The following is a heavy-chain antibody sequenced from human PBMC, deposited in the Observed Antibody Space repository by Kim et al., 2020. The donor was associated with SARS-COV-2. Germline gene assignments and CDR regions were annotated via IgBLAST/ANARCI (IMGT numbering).Heavy chain of an antibody. CDR3: AKGGVDTATDLDY. V-gene: IGHV1-69*04. D-gene: IGHD5-18*01. Sequence: FSQKFQGRVTITADKSTSTAYMALSSLRSEDTAVYYCAKGGVDTATDLDYWGQGTLVTVSS. J-gene: IGHJ4*02.